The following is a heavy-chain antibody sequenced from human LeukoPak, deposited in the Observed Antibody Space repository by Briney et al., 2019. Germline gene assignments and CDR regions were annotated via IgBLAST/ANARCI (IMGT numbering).Heavy chain of an antibody. J-gene: IGHJ6*03. Sequence: SQTLSLTCTVSGGSISSGSYSWSWIRQPAGKGLEWIVRIYTSGSTNYTPSLKSRVTISVDTSKNQFSLKLSSVTAADTAVYYCARVGSYYASGTFYYYMDVWGKGTTVTISS. D-gene: IGHD3-10*01. V-gene: IGHV4-61*02. CDR2: IYTSGST. CDR1: GGSISSGSYS. CDR3: ARVGSYYASGTFYYYMDV.